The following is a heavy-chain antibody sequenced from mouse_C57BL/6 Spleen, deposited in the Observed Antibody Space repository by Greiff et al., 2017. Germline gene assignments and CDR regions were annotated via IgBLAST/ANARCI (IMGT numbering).Heavy chain of an antibody. Sequence: QVQLQQSGAELVRPGASVTLSCKASGYTFTDYEMHWVKQTPVHGLEWIGAIDPETGGTAYNQKFKGKAILTADKSSSTAYMELRSLTSEDSAVYYWTRRGYYGSRGGYAMDYWGQGTSVTVSS. CDR2: IDPETGGT. J-gene: IGHJ4*01. V-gene: IGHV1-15*01. CDR1: GYTFTDYE. D-gene: IGHD1-1*01. CDR3: TRRGYYGSRGGYAMDY.